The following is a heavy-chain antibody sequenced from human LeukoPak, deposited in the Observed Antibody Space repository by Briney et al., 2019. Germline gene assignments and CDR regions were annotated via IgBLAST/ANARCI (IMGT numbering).Heavy chain of an antibody. CDR2: ISAYNGNT. D-gene: IGHD6-13*01. V-gene: IGHV1-18*04. J-gene: IGHJ5*02. CDR1: GYTFSGHY. CDR3: ARYRAAAGTFAFGWFDP. Sequence: ASVKVSCKASGYTFSGHYMHWVRQAPGQGLEWMGWISAYNGNTNYAQKLQGRVTMTTDTSTSTAYMELRSLRSDDTAVYYCARYRAAAGTFAFGWFDPWGQGTLVTVSS.